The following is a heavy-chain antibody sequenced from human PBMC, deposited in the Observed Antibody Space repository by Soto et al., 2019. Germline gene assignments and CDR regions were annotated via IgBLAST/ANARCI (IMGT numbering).Heavy chain of an antibody. V-gene: IGHV4-61*01. J-gene: IGHJ4*02. CDR3: ARLAYYYGSGIDY. Sequence: SETLSLTCTVSGGSVSSGRYYWSWIRQPPGKGLEWIGYIYYSGSTNYNPSLKSRVTISVDTSKNQFSLKLSSVTAADTAAYYCARLAYYYGSGIDYWGQGTLVTVSS. CDR2: IYYSGST. D-gene: IGHD3-10*01. CDR1: GGSVSSGRYY.